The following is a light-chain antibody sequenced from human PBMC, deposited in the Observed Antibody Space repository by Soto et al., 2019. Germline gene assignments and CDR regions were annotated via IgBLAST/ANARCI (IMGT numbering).Light chain of an antibody. Sequence: DIELTQSPATLSLSPGDRATLTCRASQSISSYLAWYQQKPGQAPRLLIYVASTKATGVPSRFSGSGSGTEFTLTISGLQSEDFGVYYCHEYNTWPGTFGQGTKVDI. CDR2: VAS. J-gene: IGKJ1*01. CDR1: QSISSY. CDR3: HEYNTWPGT. V-gene: IGKV3-15*01.